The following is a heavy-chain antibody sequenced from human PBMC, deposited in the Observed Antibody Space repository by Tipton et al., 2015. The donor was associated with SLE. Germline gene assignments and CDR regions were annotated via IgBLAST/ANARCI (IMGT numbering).Heavy chain of an antibody. V-gene: IGHV3-30*18. CDR2: ISYDGSNK. J-gene: IGHJ4*02. CDR3: AKARYSSGWLVDY. Sequence: SLRLSCAASGFMFSNHAMHWVRQAPGKGLEWVAMISYDGSNKYYADSVKGRFTISRDNSKNTLYLQMNSLRAEDTAVYYCAKARYSSGWLVDYWGQGTLVTVSS. CDR1: GFMFSNHA. D-gene: IGHD6-19*01.